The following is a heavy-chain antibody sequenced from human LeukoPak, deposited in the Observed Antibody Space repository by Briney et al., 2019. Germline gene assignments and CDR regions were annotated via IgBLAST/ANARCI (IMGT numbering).Heavy chain of an antibody. J-gene: IGHJ6*03. D-gene: IGHD2-2*01. V-gene: IGHV4-38-2*01. CDR2: IHHSGST. CDR3: ALIRIVVVPPTYYYYYMDV. Sequence: SETLSLTCAVSGYSISSGYYWGWIRQPPGKGLEWIGSIHHSGSTYYNPSLKSRVTISVDTSKNQFSLKLSSVTAADTAVYYCALIRIVVVPPTYYYYYMDVWGKGTTVTVSS. CDR1: GYSISSGYY.